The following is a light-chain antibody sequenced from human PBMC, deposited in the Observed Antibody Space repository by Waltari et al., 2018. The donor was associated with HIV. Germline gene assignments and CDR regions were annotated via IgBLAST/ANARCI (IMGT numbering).Light chain of an antibody. Sequence: EIVFTHSPGTLSLSPGERATLSCRASQTVSSSFLAWYQQKPGQAPRLLIYDTSTRATGIPDRFSGSGSGTDFSLTISRLEPEDFAVYYCQQYGNSPFTFGPGTKVHVK. CDR2: DTS. CDR3: QQYGNSPFT. CDR1: QTVSSSF. V-gene: IGKV3-20*01. J-gene: IGKJ3*01.